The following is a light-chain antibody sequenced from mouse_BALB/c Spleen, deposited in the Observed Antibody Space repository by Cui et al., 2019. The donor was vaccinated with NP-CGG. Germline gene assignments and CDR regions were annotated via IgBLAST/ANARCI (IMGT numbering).Light chain of an antibody. J-gene: IGLJ1*01. CDR3: ALWYSNHWV. CDR1: TGAVTTSNY. V-gene: IGLV1*01. Sequence: AVVTTESEPTTSPGETVTLTCRSSTGAVTTSNYANWVQEKPDHLFTGLIGGTNNRAPGVPARFSGSLIGDKAALTITGAQTEDEAIYFCALWYSNHWVFGGGTKLTVL. CDR2: GTN.